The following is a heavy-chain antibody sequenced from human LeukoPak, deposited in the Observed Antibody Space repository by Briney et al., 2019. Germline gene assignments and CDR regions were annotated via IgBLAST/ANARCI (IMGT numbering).Heavy chain of an antibody. D-gene: IGHD6-19*01. V-gene: IGHV1-18*01. CDR1: GYTFSKFG. CDR3: ARGSSGTEGFDP. J-gene: IGHJ5*02. CDR2: IYNGNI. Sequence: ASVKVSCKASGYTFSKFGISWVRQAPGQGLEWMGWIYNGNIKYAQSLQGRVTMTTDTSTSTAYMELRSPKSDDTAVYYCARGSSGTEGFDPWGQGTLVTVSS.